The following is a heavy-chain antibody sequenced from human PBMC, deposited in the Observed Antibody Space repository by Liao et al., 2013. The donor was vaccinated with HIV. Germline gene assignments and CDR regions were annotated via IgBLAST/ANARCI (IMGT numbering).Heavy chain of an antibody. J-gene: IGHJ4*02. CDR2: IYTSETA. D-gene: IGHD3-22*01. CDR3: ARGETYGSSGYYYVDYFDY. V-gene: IGHV4-61*02. CDR1: GGSINDYY. Sequence: QVQLQESGPGLVKPSQTLSLTCTVSGGSINDYYWSWIRQPAGKGLEWIGHIYTSETADYNPSLKSRVTISIDTSKNQFSLRLSSVTAADTAMYYCARGETYGSSGYYYVDYFDYWGQGTLVTVSS.